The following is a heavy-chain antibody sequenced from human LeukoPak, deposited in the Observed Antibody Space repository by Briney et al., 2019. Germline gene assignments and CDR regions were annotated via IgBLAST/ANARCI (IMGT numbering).Heavy chain of an antibody. CDR3: ATSGGDYYHYSLDV. D-gene: IGHD3-10*01. Sequence: GASVKVSCKASGGTFSRYAISWVRQAPGQGLEWMGGIIPVLGTTNYAQTFQNKVTITADESTSTTYMELSSLTSEDTAVYYCATSGGDYYHYSLDVWGKGTPVTISS. CDR2: IIPVLGTT. V-gene: IGHV1-69*13. J-gene: IGHJ6*03. CDR1: GGTFSRYA.